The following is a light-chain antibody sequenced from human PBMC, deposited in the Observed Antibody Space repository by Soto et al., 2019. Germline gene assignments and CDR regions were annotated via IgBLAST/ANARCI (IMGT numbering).Light chain of an antibody. Sequence: EVVLTQSPGTLSLSPGESATLSCRAIKIVSTNYLAWYQQKPGQAPRLLIYGVSTSATAIPDRFSGSGSGTDFSLTISRLEPEDFALYYCQQYFTSPLTFGGWTKVEIK. CDR3: QQYFTSPLT. J-gene: IGKJ4*01. CDR1: KIVSTNY. CDR2: GVS. V-gene: IGKV3-20*01.